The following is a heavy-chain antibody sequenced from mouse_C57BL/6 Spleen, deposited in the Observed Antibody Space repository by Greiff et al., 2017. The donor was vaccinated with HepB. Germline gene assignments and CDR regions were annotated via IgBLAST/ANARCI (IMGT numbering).Heavy chain of an antibody. J-gene: IGHJ4*01. CDR1: GYTFTDYY. D-gene: IGHD1-1*01. CDR3: ARDYGSSYAMDY. CDR2: IFPGSGST. Sequence: VQRVESGPELVKPGASVKISCKASGYTFTDYYINWVKQRPGQGLEWIGWIFPGSGSTYYNEKFKGKATLTVDKSSSTAYMLLSSLTSEDSAVYFCARDYGSSYAMDYWGQGTSVTVSS. V-gene: IGHV1-75*01.